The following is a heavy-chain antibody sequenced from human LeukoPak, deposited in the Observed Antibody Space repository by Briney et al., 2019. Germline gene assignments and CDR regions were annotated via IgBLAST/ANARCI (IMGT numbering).Heavy chain of an antibody. CDR2: IGGSGGST. D-gene: IGHD3-22*01. CDR3: AKSGSYYYDSSAYYAY. Sequence: GGSLRLSRAASGFTFSSYAMSWVRQAPGKGLEWVSAIGGSGGSTYYADSVKGRFTISRDNSKNTLYLQMNSLRAEDTAVYYCAKSGSYYYDSSAYYAYWGQGTLVTVSS. CDR1: GFTFSSYA. J-gene: IGHJ4*02. V-gene: IGHV3-23*01.